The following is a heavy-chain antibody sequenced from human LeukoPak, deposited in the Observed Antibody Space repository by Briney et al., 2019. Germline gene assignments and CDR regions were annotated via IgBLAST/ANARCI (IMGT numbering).Heavy chain of an antibody. CDR2: IIPIFGTA. V-gene: IGHV1-69*13. CDR3: ARDDGITMVRGVNFDY. D-gene: IGHD3-10*01. J-gene: IGHJ4*02. CDR1: GGTFSSYA. Sequence: GASVKVSCKASGGTFSSYAISWVRQAPGQGLEWMGGIIPIFGTANYAQKFQGRVTITADESTSTAYMELSSLRSEDTAVYYCARDDGITMVRGVNFDYWGQGTLVTVSS.